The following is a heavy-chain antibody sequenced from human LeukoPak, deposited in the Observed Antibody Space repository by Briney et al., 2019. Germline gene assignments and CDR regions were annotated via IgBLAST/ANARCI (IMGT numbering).Heavy chain of an antibody. CDR1: QFKFNNYG. CDR3: AKDPNGDYIGTFDI. D-gene: IGHD4-17*01. V-gene: IGHV3-23*01. Sequence: GGSLRLSCATSQFKFNNYGMTWVRQGPGKGLEWVSSITGSGGRTQYADSVQGRFTISRDNSKNTLYLQMNSLRVEDTAVYYCAKDPNGDYIGTFDIWGQGTMATVSS. J-gene: IGHJ3*02. CDR2: ITGSGGRT.